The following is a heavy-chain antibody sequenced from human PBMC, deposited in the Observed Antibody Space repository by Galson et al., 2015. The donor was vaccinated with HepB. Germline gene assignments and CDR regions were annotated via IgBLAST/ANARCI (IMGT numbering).Heavy chain of an antibody. CDR2: ISSSSSYI. V-gene: IGHV3-21*01. Sequence: SLRLSCAASGFTFSSYSMNWVRQAPGKGLEWASSISSSSSYIYYADSVKGRFTISRDNAKNSLYLQMNSLRAEDTAVYYCARGLRVVIRCCYFDYWGQGTLVTVSS. CDR3: ARGLRVVIRCCYFDY. D-gene: IGHD3-22*01. J-gene: IGHJ4*03. CDR1: GFTFSSYS.